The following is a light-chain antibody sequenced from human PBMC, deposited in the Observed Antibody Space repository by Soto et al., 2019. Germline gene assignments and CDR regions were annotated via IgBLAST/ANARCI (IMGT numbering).Light chain of an antibody. J-gene: IGKJ1*01. V-gene: IGKV3-20*01. CDR2: GAS. CDR3: QQYGSSPVT. Sequence: EIVLTQSPGTLSLSPGERATLSCRASQSVRSSSLAWYQQKPGQAPRLLIYGASSRATGIPDRFSGSGSGTDFSLTISRLEPEEFAVYYCQQYGSSPVTFGQGTKVEIK. CDR1: QSVRSSS.